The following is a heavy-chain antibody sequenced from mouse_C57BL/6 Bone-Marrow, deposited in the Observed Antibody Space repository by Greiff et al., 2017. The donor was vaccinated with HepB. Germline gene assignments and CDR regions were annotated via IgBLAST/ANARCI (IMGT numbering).Heavy chain of an antibody. CDR3: ARDDDYDRFAY. Sequence: EVHLVESGGGLVKPGGSLKLSCAASGFTFSSYAMSWVRQTPEKRLEWVATISDGGSYTYYPDNVKGRFTISRDNAKNNLYLQMSHLKSEDTAMYYCARDDDYDRFAYWGQGTLVTVSA. V-gene: IGHV5-4*01. D-gene: IGHD2-4*01. CDR1: GFTFSSYA. CDR2: ISDGGSYT. J-gene: IGHJ3*01.